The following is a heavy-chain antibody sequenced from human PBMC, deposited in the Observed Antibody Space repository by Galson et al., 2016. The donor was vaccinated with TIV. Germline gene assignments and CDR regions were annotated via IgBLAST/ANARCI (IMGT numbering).Heavy chain of an antibody. V-gene: IGHV3-30-3*01. D-gene: IGHD4-23*01. J-gene: IGHJ2*01. CDR1: GFALSSFA. CDR2: ISSGGSNQ. CDR3: ARPASVTPRLRYLDL. Sequence: LRLSCAASGFALSSFAIHWVRQAPGKGLEWVALISSGGSNQYFADSVQGRFTISRDNSNNTLSLQMTNLRHEDTAVYYCARPASVTPRLRYLDLWGRGTPLIVS.